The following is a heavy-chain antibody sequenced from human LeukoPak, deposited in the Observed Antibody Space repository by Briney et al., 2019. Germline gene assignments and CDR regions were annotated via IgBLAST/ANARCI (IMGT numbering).Heavy chain of an antibody. CDR1: GFRFISYG. CDR2: ISDDGRRK. D-gene: IGHD4-17*01. J-gene: IGHJ4*02. Sequence: GGSLRLSCAASGFRFISYGMHWVRQAPGKGLEWVGVISDDGRRKDYADSVKGRFTISRDNSKDTMYLQMNSLRAEDTAVYYCAKRPSDYGDYVSDFDYWGQGTLVTVSS. CDR3: AKRPSDYGDYVSDFDY. V-gene: IGHV3-30*18.